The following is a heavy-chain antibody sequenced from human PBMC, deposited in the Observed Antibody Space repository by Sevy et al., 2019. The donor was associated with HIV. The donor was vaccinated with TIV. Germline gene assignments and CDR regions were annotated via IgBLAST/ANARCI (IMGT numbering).Heavy chain of an antibody. CDR3: STDPIIVLLVTNGMDV. J-gene: IGHJ6*02. Sequence: GGSLRLSCAASGFTFYYAWMSWVRQAPGKGLEWVGRIKSKSDGGTVDYDAPVKGRFTISRDDSKNTLYLQMNNLKTEDTAVYYCSTDPIIVLLVTNGMDVWGQGTTVTVSS. V-gene: IGHV3-15*01. CDR1: GFTFYYAW. D-gene: IGHD2-8*01. CDR2: IKSKSDGGTV.